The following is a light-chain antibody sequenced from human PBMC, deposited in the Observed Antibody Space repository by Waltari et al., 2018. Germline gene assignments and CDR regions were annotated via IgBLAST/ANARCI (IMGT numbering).Light chain of an antibody. V-gene: IGLV1-47*01. Sequence: QSVLTPPPSTSGPPGQSATISCSGSHSTIGSNYVYWYQQLPGTAPKPLIYKDSQRPSGVPDRFSGSKSGTSASLAISGLRSEDEADYYCAAWDDSLSGPIFATGTKVTV. CDR2: KDS. J-gene: IGLJ1*01. CDR1: HSTIGSNY. CDR3: AAWDDSLSGPI.